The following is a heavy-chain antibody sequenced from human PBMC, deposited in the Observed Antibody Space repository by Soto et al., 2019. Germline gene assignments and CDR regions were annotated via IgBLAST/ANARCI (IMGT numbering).Heavy chain of an antibody. CDR1: GGTFSSYA. J-gene: IGHJ3*02. CDR3: ARSPQPTYCGGDCYSDAFDI. D-gene: IGHD2-21*02. Sequence: QVQLVQSGAEVKKPGSSVKVSYKASGGTFSSYAISWVRQAPGQGLEWMGGIIPIFGTANYAQKFQGRVTITADESTSTAYMELSSLRSEDTAVYYCARSPQPTYCGGDCYSDAFDIWGQGTMVTVSS. V-gene: IGHV1-69*01. CDR2: IIPIFGTA.